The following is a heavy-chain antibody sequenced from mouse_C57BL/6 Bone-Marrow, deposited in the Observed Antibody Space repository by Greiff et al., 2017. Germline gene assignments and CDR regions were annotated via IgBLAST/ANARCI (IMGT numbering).Heavy chain of an antibody. J-gene: IGHJ1*03. D-gene: IGHD1-1*01. V-gene: IGHV2-5*01. CDR2: IWRGGST. Sequence: QVQLQQSGPGLVQPSPSLSITCTVSGFSLTSYGVHWVRQSPGKGLEWLGVIWRGGSTDYNAAFVSRLSITKDNSKCHVFCKMNRLQADDTALYYCAKKNRSSYWYFDVWGTGTTVTVSS. CDR1: GFSLTSYG. CDR3: AKKNRSSYWYFDV.